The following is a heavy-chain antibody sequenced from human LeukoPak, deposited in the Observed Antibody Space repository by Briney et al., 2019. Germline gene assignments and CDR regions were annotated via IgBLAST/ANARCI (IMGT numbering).Heavy chain of an antibody. CDR2: ISSSSSYI. J-gene: IGHJ6*03. V-gene: IGHV3-21*01. Sequence: GGSLRLSCAASGFTFSSYSMNWVRQAPGKGLEWVSSISSSSSYIYYADSVKGRFTISRDNAKNSLYLQMNSLRAEDTAVYYCARDRKKYCSSTSCYSYYYYYYMDVWGKGTTVTVSS. CDR3: ARDRKKYCSSTSCYSYYYYYYMDV. CDR1: GFTFSSYS. D-gene: IGHD2-2*01.